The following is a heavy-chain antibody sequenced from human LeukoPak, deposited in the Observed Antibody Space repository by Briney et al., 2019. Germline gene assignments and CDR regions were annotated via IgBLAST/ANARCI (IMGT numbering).Heavy chain of an antibody. J-gene: IGHJ4*02. D-gene: IGHD3-3*01. Sequence: GESLKISCKGSGYSFTSYWIGWVRQMPGKGLEWMGIIYPGDSDTRYSPSFQGQVTIPADKSISTAYLQWSSLKASDTAMYYCARPHDFWSGEGYYFDYWGQGTLVTVSS. CDR2: IYPGDSDT. CDR1: GYSFTSYW. CDR3: ARPHDFWSGEGYYFDY. V-gene: IGHV5-51*01.